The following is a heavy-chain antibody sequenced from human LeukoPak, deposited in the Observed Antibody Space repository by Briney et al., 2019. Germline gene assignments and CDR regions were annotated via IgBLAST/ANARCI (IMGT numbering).Heavy chain of an antibody. J-gene: IGHJ4*02. Sequence: GGSLRLSCAAFGFTFSSYWMSWVRQAPGKGLEWVANIKQDGSEKYYVDSVKGRFTISRDNAKNSLYLQMNSLRAEDTAVYYCARRKYYDFWSGYYMFDYWGQGTLVTVSS. CDR2: IKQDGSEK. CDR3: ARRKYYDFWSGYYMFDY. V-gene: IGHV3-7*01. D-gene: IGHD3-3*01. CDR1: GFTFSSYW.